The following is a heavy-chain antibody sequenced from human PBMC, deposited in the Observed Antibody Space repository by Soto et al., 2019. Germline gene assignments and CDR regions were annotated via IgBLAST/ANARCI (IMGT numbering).Heavy chain of an antibody. J-gene: IGHJ4*02. D-gene: IGHD3-10*01. V-gene: IGHV1-46*01. CDR2: INPSGGRT. CDR3: ARAGENYGSGTFSPPLRYYFNS. Sequence: QVQLVQSGTEVKKPGASVNVSCKASGYTFTTHYMHWVRQVPGQGLEWMGIINPSGGRTTYALKFQGRVTMTSDTSTNTVYVELTSLRSEDTAIYFCARAGENYGSGTFSPPLRYYFNSWGQGTLVTVSS. CDR1: GYTFTTHY.